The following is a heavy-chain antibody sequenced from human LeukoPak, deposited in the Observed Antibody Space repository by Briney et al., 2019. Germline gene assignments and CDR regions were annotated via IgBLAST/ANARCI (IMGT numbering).Heavy chain of an antibody. CDR3: ARDIAHYYMDV. CDR1: GFTFNRNA. D-gene: IGHD6-13*01. Sequence: GGSLRLSCAASGFTFNRNAISWVRQAPGKGLVWVSRINSDGSSTSYADSVKGRFTISRDNAKNTLYLQMNSLRAEDTAVYYCARDIAHYYMDVWGKGTTVTVSS. CDR2: INSDGSST. V-gene: IGHV3-74*01. J-gene: IGHJ6*03.